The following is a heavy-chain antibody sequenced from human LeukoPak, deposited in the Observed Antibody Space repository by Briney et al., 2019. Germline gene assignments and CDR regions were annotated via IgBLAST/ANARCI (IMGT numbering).Heavy chain of an antibody. D-gene: IGHD6-19*01. CDR2: ISSSGSTI. J-gene: IGHJ4*02. V-gene: IGHV3-48*03. CDR3: ARAHPSGWFYFDY. CDR1: GFPFSSYE. Sequence: GGSLRLSCAAAGFPFSSYEMNWVRRAPGKGLEWVSYISSSGSTIYYSDSVKGRFTISRDNAKNSLYLQMNSLRAEDTAVYYCARAHPSGWFYFDYWGQGTLVTVSS.